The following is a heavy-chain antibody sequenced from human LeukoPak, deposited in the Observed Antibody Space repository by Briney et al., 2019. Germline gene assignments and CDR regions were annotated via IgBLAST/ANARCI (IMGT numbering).Heavy chain of an antibody. J-gene: IGHJ4*02. D-gene: IGHD6-19*01. CDR3: ASHSSYWLLGY. V-gene: IGHV3-15*01. CDR1: GFTFSNNW. CDR2: IKGKGDGGTS. Sequence: SGGSVRLSCAASGFTFSNNWMSWVRQAPGKGLEWVGRIKGKGDGGTSDYATPVKGRFIISRDDSKDTLYLQMNSLKTGDTAVYFCASHSSYWLLGYWGQGTLVTVSS.